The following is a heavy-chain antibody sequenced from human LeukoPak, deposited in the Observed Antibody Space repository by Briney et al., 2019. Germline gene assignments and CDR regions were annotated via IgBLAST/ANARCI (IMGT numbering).Heavy chain of an antibody. CDR1: GFTFSSYW. CDR2: IKRDGSEK. CDR3: AKVKQQLALYYFDY. D-gene: IGHD6-13*01. V-gene: IGHV3-7*03. J-gene: IGHJ4*02. Sequence: PGGSLRLSCAASGFTFSSYWMTWVRQAPGKGLEWVANIKRDGSEKHYVDSVKGRFTISRDNAKNSMFLQMNSLRAEDTAVYYCAKVKQQLALYYFDYWGQGTLVTVSS.